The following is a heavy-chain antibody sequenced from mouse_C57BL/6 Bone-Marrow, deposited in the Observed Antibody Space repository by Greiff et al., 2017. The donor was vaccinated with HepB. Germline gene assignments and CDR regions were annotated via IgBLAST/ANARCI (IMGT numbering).Heavy chain of an antibody. V-gene: IGHV8-12*01. D-gene: IGHD3-3*01. J-gene: IGHJ2*01. CDR1: GFSLSTSGMG. CDR2: IYWDDDK. CDR3: ARRRALYYFDY. Sequence: QVTLKVCGPGILQSSQTLSLTCSFSGFSLSTSGMGVSWIRQPSGKGLEWLAHIYWDDDKRYNPSLKSRLTISKDTSRNQVFLKITSVDTADTATYYWARRRALYYFDYWGQGTTLTVSS.